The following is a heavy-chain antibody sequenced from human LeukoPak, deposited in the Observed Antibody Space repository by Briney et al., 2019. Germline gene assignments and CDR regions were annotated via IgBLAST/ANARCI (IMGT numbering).Heavy chain of an antibody. CDR1: GASINNNF. J-gene: IGHJ4*01. D-gene: IGHD3-22*01. CDR3: ARHRDYYDT. V-gene: IGHV4-59*08. Sequence: PWETLSLPCHVSGASINNNFWTWIGPPPGKVLEWSGYIYSSGSANYNPSLKSRVIISGDTSKNQITLKLTSVTAADTAVDFCARHRDYYDTWGHGTLVAVSS. CDR2: IYSSGSA.